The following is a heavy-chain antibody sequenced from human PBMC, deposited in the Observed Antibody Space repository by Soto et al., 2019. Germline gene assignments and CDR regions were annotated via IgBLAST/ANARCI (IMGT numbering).Heavy chain of an antibody. CDR1: GFTFNYGW. V-gene: IGHV3-15*04. CDR2: IGSKIDGGTA. D-gene: IGHD3-3*01. CDR3: TTETADFLSMETX. Sequence: PGGSLRLSFAASGFTFNYGWMSWVRQTPGKGLEGVCRIGSKIDGGTADDPAPAKCRFTISRYEATNTLYLQMNRLKTDDTAVYYCTTETADFLSMETXWGQVTLFTVSX. J-gene: IGHJ4*02.